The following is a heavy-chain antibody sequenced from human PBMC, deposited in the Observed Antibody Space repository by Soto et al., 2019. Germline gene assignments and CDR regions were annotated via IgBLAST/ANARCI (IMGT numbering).Heavy chain of an antibody. CDR3: ARAPLIVGGQGAFDI. Sequence: ASVKVSCKASGYTFTGYYMHWVRQAPGQGLEWMGWINPNSGGTNYSQKFQGRVTMTRDTSISTAYMELSRLRSDDTAVYYCARAPLIVGGQGAFDIWGQGTMVTVSS. V-gene: IGHV1-2*02. J-gene: IGHJ3*02. CDR1: GYTFTGYY. D-gene: IGHD1-26*01. CDR2: INPNSGGT.